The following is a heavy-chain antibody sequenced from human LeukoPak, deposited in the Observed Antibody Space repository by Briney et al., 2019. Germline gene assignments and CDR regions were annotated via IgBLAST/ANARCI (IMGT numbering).Heavy chain of an antibody. J-gene: IGHJ4*02. CDR2: INPTSGGT. CDR3: ARDAFSGYSYSYYSDY. V-gene: IGHV1-2*02. D-gene: IGHD6-13*01. CDR1: GYTFTGHY. Sequence: GASVKVSYKASGYTFTGHYIHWVRQAPGQGLEWMGWINPTSGGTKYAQKFQGRVTMTRDTSSSTAYMDLSGLRSDDTAVYYCARDAFSGYSYSYYSDYWGPGTPVTVSS.